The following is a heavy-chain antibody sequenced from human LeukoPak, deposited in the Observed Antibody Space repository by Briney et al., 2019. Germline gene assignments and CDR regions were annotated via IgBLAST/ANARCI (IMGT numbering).Heavy chain of an antibody. CDR3: AKDSTMIVPWYYMDV. CDR2: ISSSSYYI. V-gene: IGHV3-21*04. Sequence: GGSLRLSCAASGFTFSSYWMSWVRQAPGKGLEWVSSISSSSYYIYYADSVKGRFTISRDNAKNSLYLQMNSLRAEDTAVYYCAKDSTMIVPWYYMDVWGKGTTVTISS. CDR1: GFTFSSYW. D-gene: IGHD3-22*01. J-gene: IGHJ6*03.